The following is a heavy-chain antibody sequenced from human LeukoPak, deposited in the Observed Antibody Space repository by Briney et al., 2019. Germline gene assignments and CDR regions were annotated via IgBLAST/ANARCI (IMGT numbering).Heavy chain of an antibody. V-gene: IGHV4-59*08. D-gene: IGHD2-15*01. CDR2: IYYSGST. J-gene: IGHJ2*01. CDR3: ARHVHCSGGSCYPNYFYWYFDL. CDR1: GGSISSYY. Sequence: SETQSLTCTVSGGSISSYYWSWIRQPPGKGLEWIGYIYYSGSTNYNPSLKSRVTISVDTSKNQFSLKLSSVTAADTAVYYCARHVHCSGGSCYPNYFYWYFDLWGRGTLVTVSS.